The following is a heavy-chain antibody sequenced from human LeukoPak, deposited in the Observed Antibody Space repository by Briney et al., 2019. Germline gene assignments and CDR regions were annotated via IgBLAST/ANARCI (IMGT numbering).Heavy chain of an antibody. CDR1: GGSISSGGYY. D-gene: IGHD6-13*01. CDR3: ARARSAAGNFDY. J-gene: IGHJ4*02. CDR2: IYYSGST. Sequence: SQTLSLTCTVSGGSISSGGYYCSWIRQHPGKSLEWIGYIYYSGSTYYNPSLKSRVTISADTSKNQFSLKLSSVTAADTAVYYCARARSAAGNFDYWGQGTLVTVSS. V-gene: IGHV4-31*03.